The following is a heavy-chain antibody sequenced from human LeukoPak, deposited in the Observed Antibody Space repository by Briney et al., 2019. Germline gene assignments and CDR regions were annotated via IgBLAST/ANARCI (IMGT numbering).Heavy chain of an antibody. CDR1: GFTFSTYS. CDR2: IYYSGST. Sequence: GSLRLSCAASGFTFSTYSMSWVRQAPGKGLEWIGSIYYSGSTYYNPSLKSRVTISVDTSKNQFSLKLSSVTAADTAVYYCARGASGLPKNNWFDPWGQGTLVTVSS. J-gene: IGHJ5*02. V-gene: IGHV4-39*07. CDR3: ARGASGLPKNNWFDP.